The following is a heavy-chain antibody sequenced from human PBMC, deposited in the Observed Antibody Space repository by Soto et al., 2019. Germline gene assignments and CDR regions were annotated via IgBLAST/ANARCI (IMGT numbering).Heavy chain of an antibody. CDR1: GYTFTSYA. D-gene: IGHD2-15*01. V-gene: IGHV1-3*01. CDR2: INAGNGNT. Sequence: QVQLVQSGAEVKKPGASVKVSCKASGYTFTSYAMHWVRQAPGQRLEWMGWINAGNGNTKYSQKFQGRVTITRDTSVTTAYMELRSLRCEDTALYYRARDDGGGSTPCDYWGQGTLVAVS. J-gene: IGHJ4*02. CDR3: ARDDGGGSTPCDY.